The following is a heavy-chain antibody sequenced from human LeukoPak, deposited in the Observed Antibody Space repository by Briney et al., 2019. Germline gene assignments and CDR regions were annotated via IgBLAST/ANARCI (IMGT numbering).Heavy chain of an antibody. J-gene: IGHJ4*02. D-gene: IGHD1-26*01. CDR3: ARWEARGGFDY. CDR2: IYYSGST. CDR1: GGSISSYY. Sequence: SETLSLTRTVSGGSISSYYWSWIRRPPGKGLEWIGYIYYSGSTNYNPSLKSRVTISVDTSKNQFSLKLSSVTAADTAVYYCARWEARGGFDYWGQGTLVTVSS. V-gene: IGHV4-59*01.